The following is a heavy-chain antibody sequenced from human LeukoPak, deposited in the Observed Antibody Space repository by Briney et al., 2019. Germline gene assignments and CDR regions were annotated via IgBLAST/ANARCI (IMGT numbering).Heavy chain of an antibody. V-gene: IGHV4-30-4*01. J-gene: IGHJ4*02. Sequence: SETLSLTCTVSVDSIISGDYYWSWIRQPPGKALEWLGYIYYIRRTYYHPSLKSRVTISIDTYKNQFSLKLSSVTAADTAMYYCASRGYTYGHFDYWGPGTLVTVS. CDR1: VDSIISGDYY. CDR3: ASRGYTYGHFDY. CDR2: IYYIRRT. D-gene: IGHD5-18*01.